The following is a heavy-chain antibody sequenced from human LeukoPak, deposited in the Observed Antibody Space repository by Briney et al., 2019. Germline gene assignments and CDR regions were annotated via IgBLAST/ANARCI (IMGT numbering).Heavy chain of an antibody. CDR3: ARETGGNSDFDY. CDR2: ISSSSSYR. J-gene: IGHJ4*02. D-gene: IGHD4-23*01. V-gene: IGHV3-21*01. CDR1: GFTFSSYS. Sequence: PGGSLRLSCAASGFTFSSYSMNWVRQAPGKGLEWVSSISSSSSYRYYADSVKGRFTISRDNAKNSLYLQMNSLRAEDTAVYYCARETGGNSDFDYWGQGTLVTVSS.